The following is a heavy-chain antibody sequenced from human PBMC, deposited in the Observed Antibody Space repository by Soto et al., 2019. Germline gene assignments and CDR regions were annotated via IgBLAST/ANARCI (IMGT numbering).Heavy chain of an antibody. CDR2: ISFDGSNQ. CDR3: AKDRGRGSYPGGVFDH. D-gene: IGHD1-26*01. CDR1: GFSFRSFG. J-gene: IGHJ4*02. V-gene: IGHV3-30*18. Sequence: QMQLVESGGGVVQPGRSLRLSCGASGFSFRSFGMHWVRQSPAKGLEWLAIISFDGSNQYYADSVKGQFIISRDNSKNTVYLEMNNLRPEDTAVYYCAKDRGRGSYPGGVFDHWGLGTLVTVSS.